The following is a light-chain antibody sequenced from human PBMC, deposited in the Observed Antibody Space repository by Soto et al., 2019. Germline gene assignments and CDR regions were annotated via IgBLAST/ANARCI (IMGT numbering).Light chain of an antibody. CDR2: AAS. V-gene: IGKV1-39*01. CDR3: QQLFDSPIT. CDR1: QSISSY. J-gene: IGKJ5*01. Sequence: DIQMTQSPSSRSASVVDRVTITRRASQSISSYLNWYQQKPGKAPKLLIYAASSLQSGVPSRFSATVSGTEFSLTITSLQPEDFATYYCQQLFDSPITFGQGTRLEIK.